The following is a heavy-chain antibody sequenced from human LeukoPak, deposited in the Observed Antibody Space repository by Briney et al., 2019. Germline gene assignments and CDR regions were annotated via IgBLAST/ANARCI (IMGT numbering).Heavy chain of an antibody. J-gene: IGHJ4*02. CDR2: IYYSGST. CDR1: GGSISSGGYY. D-gene: IGHD3-22*01. Sequence: SETLSLTCTVSGGSISSGGYYWSWIRQHPGKGLEWIGYIYYSGSTYYNPSLKSRVTISVDTSKNQFSLKLSSVTAADTAVYYYARRGAITMIFDYWGQGTLVTVSS. CDR3: ARRGAITMIFDY. V-gene: IGHV4-31*03.